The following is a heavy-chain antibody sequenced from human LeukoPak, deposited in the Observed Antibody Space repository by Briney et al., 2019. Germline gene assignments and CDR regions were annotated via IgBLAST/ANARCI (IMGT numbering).Heavy chain of an antibody. D-gene: IGHD5-18*01. CDR1: GGSISSYY. CDR2: IYYSGST. CDR3: ARTTEGGYTYGYFYYYMDV. V-gene: IGHV4-59*01. Sequence: SETLSLTCTVSGGSISSYYWSWIRQPPGKGLEWIGYIYYSGSTNYNPSLKSRVTISVDTSKNQFSLKLSSVTAADTAVYYCARTTEGGYTYGYFYYYMDVWGKGTTVTISS. J-gene: IGHJ6*03.